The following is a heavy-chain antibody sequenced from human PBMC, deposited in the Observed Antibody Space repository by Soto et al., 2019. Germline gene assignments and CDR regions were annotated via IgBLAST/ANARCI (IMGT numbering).Heavy chain of an antibody. D-gene: IGHD1-26*01. CDR1: GYTFTDYG. Sequence: QVQLVQSGAEVKKPGASVKVSCKGSGYTFTDYGISWVGQAPGQGLEWMGWISGYSDNTNYAQKFQGRVTMTTDTSTSTAYMELMSLRSDDTAVYFCARGHAGTVGPSDYWGQGTLVIISS. J-gene: IGHJ4*02. CDR2: ISGYSDNT. CDR3: ARGHAGTVGPSDY. V-gene: IGHV1-18*01.